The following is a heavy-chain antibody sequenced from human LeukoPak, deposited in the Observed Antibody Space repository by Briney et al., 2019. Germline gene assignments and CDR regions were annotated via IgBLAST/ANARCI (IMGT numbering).Heavy chain of an antibody. CDR3: AKDRPNFWSGSGYFDY. D-gene: IGHD3-3*01. CDR1: GFTFSSYG. V-gene: IGHV3-30*02. CDR2: IRYDGSNK. J-gene: IGHJ4*02. Sequence: PGGSLRLSCAASGFTFSSYGMHWVRQAPGKGLEWVAFIRYDGSNKYYADSVKGRFTISRDNSKNTLYLQMNSLRAEDTAVYYCAKDRPNFWSGSGYFDYWGQGTLVTVSS.